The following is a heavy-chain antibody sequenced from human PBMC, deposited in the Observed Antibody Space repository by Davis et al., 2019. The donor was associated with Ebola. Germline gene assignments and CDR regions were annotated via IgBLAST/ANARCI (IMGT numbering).Heavy chain of an antibody. D-gene: IGHD6-13*01. J-gene: IGHJ1*01. CDR2: IRAYNGYT. V-gene: IGHV1-18*04. CDR1: GYTFTSYG. Sequence: AASVKVSCKASGYTFTSYGISWVRQAPGQGLEWMGWIRAYNGYTNYAPKLQGRFTMTTDTSTSTAYMELRSLRSDDTAVYYCARDYSSSWTRYPKYFQHWGQGTLVTVSS. CDR3: ARDYSSSWTRYPKYFQH.